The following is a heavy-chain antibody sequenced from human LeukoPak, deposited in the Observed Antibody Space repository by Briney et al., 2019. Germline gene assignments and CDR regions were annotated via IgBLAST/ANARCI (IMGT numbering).Heavy chain of an antibody. D-gene: IGHD4-17*01. CDR3: AKAAYGDYVNWFDP. CDR1: GFNFGEFW. V-gene: IGHV3-23*01. Sequence: GGSLRLSCAASGFNFGEFWMAWVRQTPGKGLEWVSSIAATSGSTFYADSVKGRFTISRDNSKNTLYLQMNSLRAEDTALYYCAKAAYGDYVNWFDPWGQGTLVIVAS. CDR2: IAATSGST. J-gene: IGHJ5*02.